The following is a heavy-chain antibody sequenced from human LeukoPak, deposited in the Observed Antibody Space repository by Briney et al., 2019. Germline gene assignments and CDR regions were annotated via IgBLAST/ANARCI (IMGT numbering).Heavy chain of an antibody. CDR2: INHSGST. CDR3: ARGRSSWYRNNNWFDP. CDR1: GGCFSGYY. Sequence: SETLSLTCAVYGGCFSGYYWSWIRQPPGKGLEWIGEINHSGSTNYNPSLKSRVTISVDTSKNQFSLKLSSVTAADTAVYYCARGRSSWYRNNNWFDPWGQGTLVTVSS. J-gene: IGHJ5*02. D-gene: IGHD6-13*01. V-gene: IGHV4-34*01.